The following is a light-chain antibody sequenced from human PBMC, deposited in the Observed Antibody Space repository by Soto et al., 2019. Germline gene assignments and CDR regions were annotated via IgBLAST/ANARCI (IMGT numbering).Light chain of an antibody. J-gene: IGKJ4*01. V-gene: IGKV1-5*03. CDR3: RQYVSYPVT. Sequence: DIQMTQSPSTLSASVGDRVTIACRASQSSSNSLDWYQKKPGQAPNLLIYKASSLESGVPSRFSGSGSGTEFTLTISSRQPDDFATYYCRQYVSYPVTFGGGTKVE. CDR2: KAS. CDR1: QSSSNS.